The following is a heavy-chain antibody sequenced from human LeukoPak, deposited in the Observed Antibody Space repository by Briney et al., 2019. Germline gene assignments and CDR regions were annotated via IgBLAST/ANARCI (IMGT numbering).Heavy chain of an antibody. CDR1: GGSVSSGSYY. Sequence: SLTXTXSGGSVSSGSYYWSWIRQPPGKGLXXIGYIYYSGSTNYNPSLKSRITISVDTSKNQFSLKLSSVTAADTAVYYCASYDYGDYRGVDYWGQGTLVTVSS. CDR2: IYYSGST. V-gene: IGHV4-61*01. J-gene: IGHJ4*02. D-gene: IGHD4-17*01. CDR3: ASYDYGDYRGVDY.